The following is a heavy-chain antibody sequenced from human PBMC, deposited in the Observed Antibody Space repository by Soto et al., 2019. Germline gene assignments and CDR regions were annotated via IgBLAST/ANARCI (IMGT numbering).Heavy chain of an antibody. J-gene: IGHJ6*02. V-gene: IGHV4-34*01. CDR3: ARRGLRYLVYGMDV. CDR1: GGSFSGYY. CDR2: INHSGST. Sequence: PSETLSLTCAGYGGSFSGYYWSWIRQPPGKGLEWIGEINHSGSTNYNPSLKSRVTISVDTSKNQFSLKLSSVTAADTAVYYCARRGLRYLVYGMDVWGQGTTVTVSS. D-gene: IGHD3-9*01.